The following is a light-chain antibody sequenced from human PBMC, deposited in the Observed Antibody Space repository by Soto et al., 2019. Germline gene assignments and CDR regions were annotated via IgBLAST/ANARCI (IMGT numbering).Light chain of an antibody. CDR1: QSVGSTF. J-gene: IGKJ1*01. CDR2: GAS. Sequence: EIVLTQSPGSLSLSPGERATLSCRASQSVGSTFFAWYQQRPGQAPRLLMYGASSRATGIPERFSGSGSGTDFTLTISRLEPEDFAVYYCQQLDSAVTFGQGTNVEIK. CDR3: QQLDSAVT. V-gene: IGKV3-20*01.